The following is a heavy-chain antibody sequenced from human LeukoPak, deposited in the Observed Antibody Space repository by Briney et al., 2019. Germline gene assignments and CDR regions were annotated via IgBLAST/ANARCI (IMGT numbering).Heavy chain of an antibody. D-gene: IGHD4-17*01. J-gene: IGHJ6*02. CDR3: ARDVYGDYGMDV. CDR2: IYSGGST. CDR1: GFTVSSNY. Sequence: GGSLRLSCAASGFTVSSNYMSWVRQAPGKGLEWVSVIYSGGSTYYADSVKGRFTISRDNSKNTLYLQMNSLRAEDTAVYYCARDVYGDYGMDVWGQGTTVTVSS. V-gene: IGHV3-53*01.